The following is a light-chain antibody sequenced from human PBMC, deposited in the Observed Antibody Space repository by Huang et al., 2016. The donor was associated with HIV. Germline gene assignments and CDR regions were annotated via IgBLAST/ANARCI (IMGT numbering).Light chain of an antibody. Sequence: DIQMTQSPSSLSASVGDRVTITCRASQGIRNFVAWSQQKPVKPPKLLIYGASTLESGVPSRFSGGGSETEFTLTIRSLQTEDVATYYCQKYSNDPRAFGQGTRVDIK. CDR2: GAS. CDR1: QGIRNF. V-gene: IGKV1-27*01. CDR3: QKYSNDPRA. J-gene: IGKJ1*01.